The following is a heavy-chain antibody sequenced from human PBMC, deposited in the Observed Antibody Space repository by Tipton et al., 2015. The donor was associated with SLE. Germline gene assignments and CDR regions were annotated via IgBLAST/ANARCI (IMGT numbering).Heavy chain of an antibody. D-gene: IGHD6-13*01. CDR3: ARRGGAAGGTFDY. Sequence: TLSLTCAVYGGSFSGYYWSWIRQPPGKGLEWIGEINHSGSTNYNPSLKSRVAISVDTSKNQFSLKLSSVTAADTAVYYCARRGGAAGGTFDYWGQGTLVTVSS. J-gene: IGHJ4*02. V-gene: IGHV4-34*09. CDR1: GGSFSGYY. CDR2: INHSGST.